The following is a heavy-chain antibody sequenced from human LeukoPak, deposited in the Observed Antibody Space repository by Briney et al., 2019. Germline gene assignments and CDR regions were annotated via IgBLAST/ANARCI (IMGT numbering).Heavy chain of an antibody. V-gene: IGHV5-51*01. Sequence: GESLQISCKASGYTFTEYWIGWVRQMPGKGLEWMGNIYPDDSNTTYSPSFQGQVTISADRSINTAYLQWSSLKASDTAMYYCARHKTRVGIIRRYYYFYMDVWGKGTTVTVSS. J-gene: IGHJ6*03. CDR1: GYTFTEYW. CDR2: IYPDDSNT. D-gene: IGHD3-3*01. CDR3: ARHKTRVGIIRRYYYFYMDV.